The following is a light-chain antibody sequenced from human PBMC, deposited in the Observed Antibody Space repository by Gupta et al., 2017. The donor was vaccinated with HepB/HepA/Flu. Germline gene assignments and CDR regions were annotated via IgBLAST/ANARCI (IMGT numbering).Light chain of an antibody. Sequence: QSVLTQPLSVSGAPGQRATISCTGSSSNIGAGYDVHWYQHLPGTAPKLLIYGNNDRPSGVPDRFSGSKSGTSASLAITGLQAEDEADYFCQSYDTSLSGFYVFGTGTKVTVL. CDR1: SSNIGAGYD. CDR3: QSYDTSLSGFYV. CDR2: GNN. V-gene: IGLV1-40*01. J-gene: IGLJ1*01.